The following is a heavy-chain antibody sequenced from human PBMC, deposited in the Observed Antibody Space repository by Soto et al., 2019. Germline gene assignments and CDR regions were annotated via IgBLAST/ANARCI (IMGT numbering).Heavy chain of an antibody. J-gene: IGHJ4*02. CDR2: IIPILGIA. CDR1: GGTFSSYT. V-gene: IGHV1-69*08. CDR3: AREEYYYGSGAFFDY. Sequence: QVQLVQSGAEVKKPGSSVKVSCKASGGTFSSYTISWVRQAPGQGLEWMGRIIPILGIANYAQKFQGRVTITADKSTCTASMELSSLRSEDTAVYYCAREEYYYGSGAFFDYWGQGTLVTVSS. D-gene: IGHD3-10*01.